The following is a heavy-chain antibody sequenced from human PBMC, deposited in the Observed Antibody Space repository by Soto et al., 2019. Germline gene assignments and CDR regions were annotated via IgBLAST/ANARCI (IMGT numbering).Heavy chain of an antibody. Sequence: GGSLRLSCAGSGFTFSSYAMSWVRQAPGKGLEWVSAISGSGGSTYYADSVKGRFTISRDNSKNTLYLQMNSLRAEDTAVYYCAKAPPLDYCSGGSCYSIRPNWFDPWGQGTLVTVSS. V-gene: IGHV3-23*01. CDR2: ISGSGGST. CDR1: GFTFSSYA. J-gene: IGHJ5*02. CDR3: AKAPPLDYCSGGSCYSIRPNWFDP. D-gene: IGHD2-15*01.